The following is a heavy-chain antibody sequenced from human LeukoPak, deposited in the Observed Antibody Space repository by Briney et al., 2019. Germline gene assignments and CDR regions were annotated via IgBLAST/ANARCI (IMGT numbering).Heavy chain of an antibody. Sequence: GGSLRLSCAASGFTFSSYGMHWVRQAPGKGLEWVAFISYDGSNNYYADSVKGRFTISRDNSKNTLFLQMSSLRAEDTALYYCAKTLATGGGSYNMDIWGQGTTVTVS. CDR3: AKTLATGGGSYNMDI. CDR2: ISYDGSNN. D-gene: IGHD2-8*02. V-gene: IGHV3-30*18. J-gene: IGHJ6*02. CDR1: GFTFSSYG.